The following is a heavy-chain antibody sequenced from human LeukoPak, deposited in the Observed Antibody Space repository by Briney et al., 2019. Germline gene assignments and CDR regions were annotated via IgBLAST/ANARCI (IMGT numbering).Heavy chain of an antibody. CDR1: GGSISSSNW. D-gene: IGHD4-17*01. CDR2: IYHSGST. J-gene: IGHJ5*02. Sequence: SETLSLTCAVSGGSISSSNWWSWVRQPPGKGLEWIGEIYHSGSTNYNPSLKSRVTISVDKSKNQFSLKLSSVTAADTAVYYCARVSGDPYNWFDPWGQGTLVTVSS. V-gene: IGHV4-4*02. CDR3: ARVSGDPYNWFDP.